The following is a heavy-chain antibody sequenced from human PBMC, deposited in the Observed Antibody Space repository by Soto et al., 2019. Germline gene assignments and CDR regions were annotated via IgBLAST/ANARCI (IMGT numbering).Heavy chain of an antibody. CDR3: ARFSGGSYNTYYFYYGMDV. J-gene: IGHJ6*02. Sequence: QVQLVQSGAEVKKPGASVKVSCKASGYTVTSYGISWVRQAPGQGLDWMGWISAYNGNTKYAQDLQGRVTMTTDTATSTAYMELRSLRSDDTAVYYCARFSGGSYNTYYFYYGMDVCGQGTTVTVSS. V-gene: IGHV1-18*01. CDR1: GYTVTSYG. CDR2: ISAYNGNT. D-gene: IGHD2-15*01.